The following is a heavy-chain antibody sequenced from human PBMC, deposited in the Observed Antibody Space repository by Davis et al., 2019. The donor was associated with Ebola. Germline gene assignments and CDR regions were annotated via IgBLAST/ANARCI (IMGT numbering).Heavy chain of an antibody. J-gene: IGHJ5*02. CDR2: IYYSGST. V-gene: IGHV4-59*12. CDR1: GGSISSYY. D-gene: IGHD4-17*01. Sequence: MPGGSLRLSCTVSGGSISSYYWSWIRQPPGKGLEWIGYIYYSGSTKYIPSLKSRVTISVDTSKNQFSLKLSSVTAADTAVYYCARAPTTVTSNWFDPWGQGTLVTVSS. CDR3: ARAPTTVTSNWFDP.